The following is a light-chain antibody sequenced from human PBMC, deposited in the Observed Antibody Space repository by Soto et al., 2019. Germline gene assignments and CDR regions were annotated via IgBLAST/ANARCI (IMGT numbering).Light chain of an antibody. CDR3: CSYAGRATYV. V-gene: IGLV2-23*02. CDR2: EVF. Sequence: QSVLTQPASVSGSPGQSFTISCTGPSSDVGSYNLVSWYQQYPGKAPKLIIFEVFKRPSGVSHRFSGSKSGNTASLTISGLQAEDEANYYCCSYAGRATYVFGGGTKLTVL. CDR1: SSDVGSYNL. J-gene: IGLJ2*01.